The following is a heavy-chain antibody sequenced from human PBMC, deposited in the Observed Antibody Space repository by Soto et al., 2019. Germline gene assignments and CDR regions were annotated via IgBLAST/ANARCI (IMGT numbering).Heavy chain of an antibody. J-gene: IGHJ6*02. Sequence: SVKVSCKASGSTFSSYAISWVRQAPGQGLEWMGGIIPIFGTANYAQKFQGRVTITADESTSTAYMELSSLRSEDTAVYYCARPLGGYYNYYYYYGMDVWGQGTTVTVSS. D-gene: IGHD3-3*01. CDR3: ARPLGGYYNYYYYYGMDV. CDR1: GSTFSSYA. CDR2: IIPIFGTA. V-gene: IGHV1-69*13.